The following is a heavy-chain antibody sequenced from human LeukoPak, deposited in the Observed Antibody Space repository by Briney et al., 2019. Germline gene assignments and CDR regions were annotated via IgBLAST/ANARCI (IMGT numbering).Heavy chain of an antibody. D-gene: IGHD1-26*01. CDR3: ARGGQDPIVGATYNWFDP. CDR1: GGSISSYY. V-gene: IGHV4-59*12. Sequence: SETLSLTCTVSGGSISSYYWSWIRQPPGKGLEWIGYIYYSGSTNYNPSLKSRVTISVDTSKIQFSLQLNSVTPEDTAVYYCARGGQDPIVGATYNWFDPWGQGTLVTVSS. J-gene: IGHJ5*02. CDR2: IYYSGST.